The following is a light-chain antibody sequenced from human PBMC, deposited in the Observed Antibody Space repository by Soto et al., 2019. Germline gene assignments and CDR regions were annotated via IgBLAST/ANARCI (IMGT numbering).Light chain of an antibody. CDR1: QSVADNY. CDR3: QQYGHSPRT. CDR2: AAS. V-gene: IGKV3-20*01. Sequence: EIVLTQSPGTLSLSPGERATLSCRASQSVADNYLAWYQQKPGQPPRLLIYAASRRAAGIPDTFSGSGSGTDFTLTITRLEPEDFALYYCQQYGHSPRTFGQGPKVEVK. J-gene: IGKJ1*01.